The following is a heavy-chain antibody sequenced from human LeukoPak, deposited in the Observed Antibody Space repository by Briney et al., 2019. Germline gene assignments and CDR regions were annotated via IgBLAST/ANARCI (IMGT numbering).Heavy chain of an antibody. CDR1: GYTFTSYY. CDR2: INPSGGST. CDR3: ARDIGDYYGSGSYWLL. V-gene: IGHV1-46*01. J-gene: IGHJ4*02. D-gene: IGHD3-10*01. Sequence: GASVKVSCKASGYTFTSYYMHWVRQAPGQGLEWMGIINPSGGSTSYAQKFQGRVTMTRDTSTSTVYMELSSLRSDDTAVYYCARDIGDYYGSGSYWLLWGQGTLVTVAS.